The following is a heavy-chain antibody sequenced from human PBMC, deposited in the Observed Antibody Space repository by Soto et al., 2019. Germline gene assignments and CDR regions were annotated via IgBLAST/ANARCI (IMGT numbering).Heavy chain of an antibody. V-gene: IGHV1-46*02. Sequence: QVQVVQSGAEVKKPGASVKVSCKASGYTFNSYFVHWVRQAPGQGLEWMGIDNPIRGFVTHAPKSQDRGTKTSDPFIHTALTAVSSLTSGDTAVYYCAIVTMLDFHYAVDVWGQGTTVTVS. D-gene: IGHD3-10*02. CDR1: GYTFNSYF. J-gene: IGHJ6*02. CDR3: AIVTMLDFHYAVDV. CDR2: DNPIRGFV.